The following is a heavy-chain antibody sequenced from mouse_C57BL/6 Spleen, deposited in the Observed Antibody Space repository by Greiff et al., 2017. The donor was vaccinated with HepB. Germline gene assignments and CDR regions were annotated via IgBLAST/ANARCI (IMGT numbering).Heavy chain of an antibody. D-gene: IGHD2-12*01. CDR1: GFTFSSYA. Sequence: EVKLMESEGGLVKPGGSLKLSCAASGFTFSSYAMSWVRQTPEKRLEWVATISDGGSYTYYPDNVKGRFTISRDNAKNNLYLQMSHLKSEDTAMYYCAIYSSWFAYWGQGTLVTVSA. CDR3: AIYSSWFAY. CDR2: ISDGGSYT. V-gene: IGHV5-4*03. J-gene: IGHJ3*01.